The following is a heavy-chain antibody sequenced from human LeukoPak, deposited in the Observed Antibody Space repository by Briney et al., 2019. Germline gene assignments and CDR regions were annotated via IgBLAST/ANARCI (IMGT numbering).Heavy chain of an antibody. CDR1: GFTFSSYA. J-gene: IGHJ6*03. CDR2: ISGSGGST. Sequence: PGGSLTLSCAASGFTFSSYAMSWVRQAPGKGLEWVSAISGSGGSTYYADSVKGRFTISRDNSKNTLYLQMNSLRAEDTAVYYCAKEGRVGHSYYYYYYMDVWGKGTTVTVSS. CDR3: AKEGRVGHSYYYYYYMDV. V-gene: IGHV3-23*01. D-gene: IGHD2-15*01.